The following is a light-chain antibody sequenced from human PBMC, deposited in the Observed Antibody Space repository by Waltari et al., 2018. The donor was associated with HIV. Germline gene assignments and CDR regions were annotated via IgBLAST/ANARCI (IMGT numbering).Light chain of an antibody. V-gene: IGLV2-14*03. J-gene: IGLJ3*02. CDR3: ESYTSTSVWV. Sequence: QSALTQPASVSGSPGQSITISCTGSSSYLGGYNYVAWYQHHPGKAPRLSIYDVSTRPSGVSDRFSGSKSGDTASLTISGLQAEDEADYYCESYTSTSVWVFGGGTRLTVL. CDR2: DVS. CDR1: SSYLGGYNY.